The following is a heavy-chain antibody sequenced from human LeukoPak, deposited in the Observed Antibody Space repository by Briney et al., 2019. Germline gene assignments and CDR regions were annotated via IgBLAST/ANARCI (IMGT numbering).Heavy chain of an antibody. CDR2: IYYSGST. Sequence: SETLSLTCTVSGGSISSYYWSWIRQPPGKGLEWIGYIYYSGSTNYNPSLKSRVTISVDRSKNQFSLKLSSVTAADTAVYYCARALEYCSGGSCHDAFDIWGQGTMVTVSS. J-gene: IGHJ3*02. V-gene: IGHV4-59*12. D-gene: IGHD2-15*01. CDR1: GGSISSYY. CDR3: ARALEYCSGGSCHDAFDI.